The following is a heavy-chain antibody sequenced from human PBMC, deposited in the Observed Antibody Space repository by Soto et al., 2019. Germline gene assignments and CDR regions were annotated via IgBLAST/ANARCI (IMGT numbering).Heavy chain of an antibody. J-gene: IGHJ6*02. CDR1: GFTFGDYA. D-gene: IGHD3-10*01. V-gene: IGHV3-49*03. CDR3: TRVASDYYGSGSYLSYYYGMDV. Sequence: PGGSLRLSCTASGFTFGDYAMSWFRQAPGKGLEWVGFIRSKAYGGTTEYAASVKGRFTISRDDSKSIAYLQMNSLKTEDTAVYYCTRVASDYYGSGSYLSYYYGMDVWGQGTTVTVSS. CDR2: IRSKAYGGTT.